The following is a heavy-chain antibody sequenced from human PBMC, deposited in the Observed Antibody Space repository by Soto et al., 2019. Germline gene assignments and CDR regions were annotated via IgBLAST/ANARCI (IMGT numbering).Heavy chain of an antibody. J-gene: IGHJ4*02. CDR3: TTDPTYYDFWRVSYPFDX. V-gene: IGHV3-15*01. CDR1: GFTFSNAW. D-gene: IGHD3-3*01. Sequence: GGSLRLSCAASGFTFSNAWMSWVRQAPGKGLEWVFRIKSKTDGGTTDYAAPVKGRFNISRDDSKNTLYLQMNSLKTEDTAVYHCTTDPTYYDFWRVSYPFDXWGQGTRVPGSX. CDR2: IKSKTDGGTT.